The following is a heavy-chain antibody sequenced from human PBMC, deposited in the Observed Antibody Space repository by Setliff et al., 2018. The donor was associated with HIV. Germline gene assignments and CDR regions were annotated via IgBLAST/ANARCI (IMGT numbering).Heavy chain of an antibody. Sequence: LSLTCSVSSGSISSNTYYWSWIRQPPGRGLEWIASVFHIGSTYHNPSLKSRVSISIDTSKTQVSLNLTSVTAADTAVYYCARRGWNGYKAFDYRGQGTLVTVSS. V-gene: IGHV4-39*01. D-gene: IGHD2-2*02. CDR1: SGSISSNTYY. CDR3: ARRGWNGYKAFDY. J-gene: IGHJ4*02. CDR2: VFHIGST.